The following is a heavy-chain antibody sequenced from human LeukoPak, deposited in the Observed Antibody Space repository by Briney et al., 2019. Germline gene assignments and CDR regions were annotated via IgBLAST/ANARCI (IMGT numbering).Heavy chain of an antibody. J-gene: IGHJ4*02. CDR1: GFSFSSQG. D-gene: IGHD3-22*01. CDR3: AKVAYYYDSSGSHFDY. Sequence: GWSVKLSCAASGFSFSSQGFHWVRQVPGRGLEWVALIWYDGSKKYYADSVKGRFTISKDNSKNSLYLQMNSLRTEDTALYYCAKVAYYYDSSGSHFDYWGQGTLVTVSS. CDR2: IWYDGSKK. V-gene: IGHV3-33*03.